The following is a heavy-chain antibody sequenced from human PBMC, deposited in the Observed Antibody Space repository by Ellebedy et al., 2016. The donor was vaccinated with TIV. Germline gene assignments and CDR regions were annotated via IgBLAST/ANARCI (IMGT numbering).Heavy chain of an antibody. CDR2: IWFVGDTA. V-gene: IGHV3-33*01. Sequence: GGSLRLXCAASGFLLTAYGTHWVRQGPGKGLEWVANIWFVGDTAYYADSVKGRFTVSRDSFNNTLYLQIDSLRVDDTGVYYCARGEHFGSAFDLWGHGTAVTVSS. J-gene: IGHJ3*01. CDR3: ARGEHFGSAFDL. CDR1: GFLLTAYG. D-gene: IGHD1/OR15-1a*01.